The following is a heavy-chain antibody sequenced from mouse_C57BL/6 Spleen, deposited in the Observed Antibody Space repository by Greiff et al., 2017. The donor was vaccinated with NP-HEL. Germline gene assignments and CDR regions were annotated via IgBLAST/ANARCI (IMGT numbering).Heavy chain of an antibody. CDR1: GYTFTSYW. V-gene: IGHV1-61*01. CDR3: ARCTAVVEGYFDY. Sequence: QVQLQQPGAELVRPGSSVKLSCKASGYTFTSYWMDWVKQRPGQGLEWIGNIYPSDSETHYNQKFKDKATLTVDKSSSTAYMQLSSLTSEDSAVYYCARCTAVVEGYFDYWGQGTTLTVSS. D-gene: IGHD1-1*01. CDR2: IYPSDSET. J-gene: IGHJ2*01.